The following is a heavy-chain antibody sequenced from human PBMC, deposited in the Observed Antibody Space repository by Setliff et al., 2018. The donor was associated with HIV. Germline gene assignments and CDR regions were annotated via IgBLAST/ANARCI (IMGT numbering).Heavy chain of an antibody. Sequence: SGGSLRLSCAASGFTFSDYWMTWVRQAPGKGLEWVANIKQDGSEKYCVDSVKGRFTISRDNAKNSLYLQMNSLGAEDTAVYYCARGRRVSSNYYYYYYMDVWGKGTTVTVS. D-gene: IGHD2-2*01. CDR1: GFTFSDYW. V-gene: IGHV3-7*03. CDR2: IKQDGSEK. CDR3: ARGRRVSSNYYYYYYMDV. J-gene: IGHJ6*03.